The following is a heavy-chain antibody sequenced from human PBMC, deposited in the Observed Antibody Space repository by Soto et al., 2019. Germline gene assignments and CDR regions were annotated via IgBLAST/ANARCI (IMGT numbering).Heavy chain of an antibody. CDR1: GITFSSYA. V-gene: IGHV3-23*01. CDR3: AKAGGYSSSPGAFDI. J-gene: IGHJ3*02. Sequence: GGSLRLSCAASGITFSSYAMSWVRQAPGKGLEWVSAISGSGGSTYYADSVKGRFTISRDNSKNTLYLQMNSLRAEDTAVYYCAKAGGYSSSPGAFDIWGQGTMVTVSS. CDR2: ISGSGGST. D-gene: IGHD6-13*01.